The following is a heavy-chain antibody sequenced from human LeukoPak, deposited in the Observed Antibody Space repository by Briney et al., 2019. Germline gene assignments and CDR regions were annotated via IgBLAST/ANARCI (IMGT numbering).Heavy chain of an antibody. V-gene: IGHV1-18*01. CDR1: GYTFTSYG. D-gene: IGHD2-2*01. CDR2: ISAYNGNT. J-gene: IGHJ4*02. Sequence: ASVKVSCKASGYTFTSYGISWVRQAPGQGLEWMGWISAYNGNTNYAQKLQGRVTMTTDTSTSTAYMELRSLRSDDTAVYYCAVGVYCSSTSCYRGNVNFDYWGQGTLVTVSS. CDR3: AVGVYCSSTSCYRGNVNFDY.